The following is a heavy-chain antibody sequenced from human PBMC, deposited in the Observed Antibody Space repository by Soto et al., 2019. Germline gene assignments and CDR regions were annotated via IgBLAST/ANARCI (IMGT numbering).Heavy chain of an antibody. D-gene: IGHD3-10*01. V-gene: IGHV3-23*01. CDR2: ISGSGGVT. Sequence: GGSLRLSCVASGFTFKNYDMRWIRQAPGKGLEWVSSISGSGGVTYYADSVKGRFTISRDNSKNTLYLQMNSLRAEDTAIYYCAKNRQFRSYYESAGHYDNWGQGTLVTVSS. CDR3: AKNRQFRSYYESAGHYDN. CDR1: GFTFKNYD. J-gene: IGHJ4*02.